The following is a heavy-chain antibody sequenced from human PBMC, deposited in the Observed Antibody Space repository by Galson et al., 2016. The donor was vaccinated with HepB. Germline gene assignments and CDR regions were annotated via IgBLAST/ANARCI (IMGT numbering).Heavy chain of an antibody. V-gene: IGHV3-23*01. CDR2: ISNSGGNT. CDR3: AKDLFKPEFDP. J-gene: IGHJ5*02. D-gene: IGHD1-14*01. CDR1: GFTFSAKW. Sequence: SLRLSCAASGFTFSAKWMHRVRQAPGKGLEWVSGISNSGGNTYYADSVKGRFTISRDNSKNTVYLQMNSLRAEDTAVYYCAKDLFKPEFDPWGQGTLVTVSS.